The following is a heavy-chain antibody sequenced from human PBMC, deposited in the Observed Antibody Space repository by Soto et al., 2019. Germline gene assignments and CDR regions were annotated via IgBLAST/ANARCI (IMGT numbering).Heavy chain of an antibody. D-gene: IGHD6-19*01. V-gene: IGHV4-39*01. J-gene: IGHJ4*02. Sequence: PSETLSLTCTVSGGSIGSSSYYWGWIRQPPGKGLEWIGSIYDRGSTYSNPSLKSRLTTSLDTSKNQFSLKLTSVTAADTAVYYCARHGHTSGRTYFDYWGQGTLVTVS. CDR3: ARHGHTSGRTYFDY. CDR2: IYDRGST. CDR1: GGSIGSSSYY.